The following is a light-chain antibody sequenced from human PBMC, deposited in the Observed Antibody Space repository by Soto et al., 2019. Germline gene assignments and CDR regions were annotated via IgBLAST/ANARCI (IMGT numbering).Light chain of an antibody. CDR2: MTN. V-gene: IGLV1-47*01. CDR3: AAWDDSLRAWV. J-gene: IGLJ3*02. CDR1: WYNIGKNL. Sequence: QAVVTQPPSASGTPGQTVTISCSGGWYNIGKNLGYWYQQFPGTAPKLLIYMTNQRPSGFPDRFSGSKSGSSASLAVSGLRSEDEAVYYCAAWDDSLRAWVFGGGTKLTVL.